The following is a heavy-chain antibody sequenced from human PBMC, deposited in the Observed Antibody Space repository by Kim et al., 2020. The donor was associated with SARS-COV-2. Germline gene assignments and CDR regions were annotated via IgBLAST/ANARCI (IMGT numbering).Heavy chain of an antibody. CDR3: AKTPSVWGQEYFDY. CDR1: GFTFSSYG. CDR2: ISYDGSNK. J-gene: IGHJ4*02. V-gene: IGHV3-30*18. D-gene: IGHD3-16*01. Sequence: GGSLRLSCAASGFTFSSYGMHWVRQAPGKGLEWVAVISYDGSNKYYADSVKGRFTISRDNSKNTLYLQMNSLRAEDTAVYYCAKTPSVWGQEYFDYWGQG.